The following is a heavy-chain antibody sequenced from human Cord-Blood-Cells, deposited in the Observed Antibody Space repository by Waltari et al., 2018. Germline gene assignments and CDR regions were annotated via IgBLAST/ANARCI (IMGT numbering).Heavy chain of an antibody. CDR1: GFTFSSYS. CDR2: ISSSSSYI. J-gene: IGHJ3*02. CDR3: ARGDIVVVPAAMSIGAFDI. D-gene: IGHD2-2*01. Sequence: GGLVTPGGSLRLSCAASGFTFSSYSMNWVRQAPGKGLEWVSSISSSSSYIYYADSVKGRFTISRDNAKNSLYLQMNSLRAEDTAVYYCARGDIVVVPAAMSIGAFDIWGQGTMVTVSS. V-gene: IGHV3-21*01.